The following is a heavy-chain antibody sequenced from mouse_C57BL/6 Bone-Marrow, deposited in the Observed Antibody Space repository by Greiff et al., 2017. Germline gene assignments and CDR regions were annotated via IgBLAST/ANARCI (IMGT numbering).Heavy chain of an antibody. D-gene: IGHD2-5*01. J-gene: IGHJ1*03. CDR3: ARPYYSNYWYFDV. CDR2: IYPGRGST. CDR1: GYTFTSYW. Sequence: QVQLQQPGAELVKPGASVKMSCKASGYTFTSYWITWVKQRPGQGLAWIGDIYPGRGSTNYNEKFKSKATLTVDTSSSTAYMLLSSLTSEDSAVYYCARPYYSNYWYFDVWGTGTTVTVSS. V-gene: IGHV1-55*01.